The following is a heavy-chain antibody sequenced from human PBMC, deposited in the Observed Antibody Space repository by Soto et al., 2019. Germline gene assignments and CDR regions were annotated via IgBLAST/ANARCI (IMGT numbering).Heavy chain of an antibody. D-gene: IGHD1-26*01. CDR2: IYHSGRT. Sequence: SEPLSLTXTVSGGSISSSSYYWGWIRQPPGKGLEWIGSIYHSGRTYYNPSLKSRLTISLDTSKNQFSLKLPSVTAADTALYFCATTSGSFPYWGQGTLVTVSS. CDR3: ATTSGSFPY. J-gene: IGHJ4*02. CDR1: GGSISSSSYY. V-gene: IGHV4-39*07.